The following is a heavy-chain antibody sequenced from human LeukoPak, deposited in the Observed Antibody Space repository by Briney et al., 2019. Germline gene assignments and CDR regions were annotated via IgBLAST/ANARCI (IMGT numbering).Heavy chain of an antibody. CDR1: GFTFSTYA. Sequence: GGSLRLSCAASGFTFSTYAVNWVRQAPGKGLEWVSAITGSGGATYYADSVKGRFTISRDNSKNTLYLQMNSLRAEDTAVYYCAKEAGYYDFWSGYFGIDYWGQGTLVTVSS. D-gene: IGHD3-3*01. CDR2: ITGSGGAT. CDR3: AKEAGYYDFWSGYFGIDY. J-gene: IGHJ4*02. V-gene: IGHV3-23*01.